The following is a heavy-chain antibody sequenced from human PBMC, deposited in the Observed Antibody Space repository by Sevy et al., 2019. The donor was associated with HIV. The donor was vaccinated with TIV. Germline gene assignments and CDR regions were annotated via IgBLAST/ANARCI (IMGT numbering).Heavy chain of an antibody. CDR2: IYSGGST. J-gene: IGHJ6*02. Sequence: GGSLRLSCAASGFTVSSNYMSWVRQAPGKGLEWVSVIYSGGSTYYADSVKGRFTISRDNSKNTLYLQMNSLRAGDTAVYYCARGVGNYYYYGMDVWGQGTTVTVSS. CDR1: GFTVSSNY. V-gene: IGHV3-53*01. CDR3: ARGVGNYYYYGMDV. D-gene: IGHD2-15*01.